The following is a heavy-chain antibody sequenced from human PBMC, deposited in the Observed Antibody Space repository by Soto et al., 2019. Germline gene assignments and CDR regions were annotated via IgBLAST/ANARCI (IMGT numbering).Heavy chain of an antibody. V-gene: IGHV1-2*04. D-gene: IGHD4-17*01. J-gene: IGHJ5*02. CDR3: ARSPLDYGDSPNWFDP. Sequence: ASVKVSCKASGYTFTGYYMHWVRQAPGQGLEWMGWINPNSGGTNYAQKFQGWVTMTRDTSISTAYMELSRLRSDDTAVYYCARSPLDYGDSPNWFDPWGQGTLVTVSS. CDR2: INPNSGGT. CDR1: GYTFTGYY.